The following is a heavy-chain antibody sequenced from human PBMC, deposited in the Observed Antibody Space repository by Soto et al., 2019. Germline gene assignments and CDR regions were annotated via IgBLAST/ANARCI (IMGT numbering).Heavy chain of an antibody. CDR1: GYTFTSYG. Sequence: ASVKVSCKASGYTFTSYGISWVRQAPGQGLEWMGWISAYNGNTNYAQKLQGRVTMTTESPTSTAYLELTSLGSDDTAVYYCARAEVEPRFYGMDVWGQGTTVTVSS. V-gene: IGHV1-18*01. CDR2: ISAYNGNT. CDR3: ARAEVEPRFYGMDV. J-gene: IGHJ6*02. D-gene: IGHD3-3*01.